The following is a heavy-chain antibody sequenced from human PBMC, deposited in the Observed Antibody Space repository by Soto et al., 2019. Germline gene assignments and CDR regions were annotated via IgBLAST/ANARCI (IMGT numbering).Heavy chain of an antibody. D-gene: IGHD3-10*01. J-gene: IGHJ3*02. CDR1: GFTFSSYA. V-gene: IGHV3-23*01. CDR2: ISGSGGST. Sequence: PGGSLRLSCAASGFTFSSYAMSWVRQAPGKGLEWVSAISGSGGSTYYADSVKGRFTVSRDNSKNTLYLQMNSLRAEDTAVYYCAKEGTVGMGYLRAPHDAFDIWGQGTMVTVSS. CDR3: AKEGTVGMGYLRAPHDAFDI.